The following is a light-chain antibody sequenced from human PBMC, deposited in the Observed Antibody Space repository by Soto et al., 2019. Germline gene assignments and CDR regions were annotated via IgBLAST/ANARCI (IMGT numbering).Light chain of an antibody. CDR2: EVS. V-gene: IGLV2-14*01. Sequence: QSVLTQPASVSGSPGQSITISCTGTISDVGTYNYVSWYQQHPGNAPKLMIYEVSYRPSGVSNRFSGSKSGNTASLTISGLQAEDEADYYCSSYACSSPLDVVFGGGTKVTVL. CDR3: SSYACSSPLDVV. J-gene: IGLJ2*01. CDR1: ISDVGTYNY.